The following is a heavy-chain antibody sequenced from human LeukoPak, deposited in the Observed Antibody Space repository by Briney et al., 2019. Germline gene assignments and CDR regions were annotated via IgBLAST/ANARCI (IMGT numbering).Heavy chain of an antibody. J-gene: IGHJ4*02. CDR3: AKDTQVRGDKSGYSDY. D-gene: IGHD3-22*01. V-gene: IGHV3-23*01. Sequence: GGSLRLSCAASGFTFSSYAMNWVRQAPGKGLEWVSGISGGGGGTYYAGSVKGRFTISRDNSKNTLYLQMNSLRAEDTAVYYCAKDTQVRGDKSGYSDYWGQGTLVTVSS. CDR1: GFTFSSYA. CDR2: ISGGGGGT.